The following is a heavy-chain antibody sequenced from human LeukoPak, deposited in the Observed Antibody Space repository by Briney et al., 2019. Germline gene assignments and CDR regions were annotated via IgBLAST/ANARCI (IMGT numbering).Heavy chain of an antibody. D-gene: IGHD2-2*01. CDR2: IYPGDSDT. J-gene: IGHJ4*02. V-gene: IGHV5-51*01. CDR3: ARHGCSSTSCLSIDS. CDR1: GYSFTSYW. Sequence: GESLKISCKGSGYSFTSYWIGWVRQMPGKGLEWMGIIYPGDSDTRYSPSFQGQVTISADKSISTAYLQWSSLKASDTAMYYCARHGCSSTSCLSIDSWGQGTLVTVSS.